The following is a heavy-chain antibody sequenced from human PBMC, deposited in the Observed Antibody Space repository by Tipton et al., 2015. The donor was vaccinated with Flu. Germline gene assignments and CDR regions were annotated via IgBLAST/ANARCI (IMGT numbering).Heavy chain of an antibody. J-gene: IGHJ6*02. CDR3: ARDEGVVNYYFGMDV. V-gene: IGHV3-33*01. CDR2: IWYDGSNK. CDR1: GFTFSVYG. Sequence: LSLTCAASGFTFSVYGMHWVRQAPGKGLEWVAVIWYDGSNKHYADSVKGRFTVSRDNSKNTLYLQMNSVRAEDTAVYYCARDEGVVNYYFGMDVWGQGTTVSVSS.